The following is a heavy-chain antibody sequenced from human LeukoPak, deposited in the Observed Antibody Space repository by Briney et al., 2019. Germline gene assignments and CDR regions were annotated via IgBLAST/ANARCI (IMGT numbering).Heavy chain of an antibody. D-gene: IGHD1-26*01. V-gene: IGHV1-18*01. CDR1: GYTFTSYG. CDR2: ISAYNGNT. Sequence: ASVKVSCKASGYTFTSYGISWVRQAPGQGLEWMGWISAYNGNTNYAQKLQGRVTMTTDTSTSTAYMELRSLRSDDTAVYYCARVAGYLVGATDYYYGMDVXGXGTTVTVSS. CDR3: ARVAGYLVGATDYYYGMDV. J-gene: IGHJ6*04.